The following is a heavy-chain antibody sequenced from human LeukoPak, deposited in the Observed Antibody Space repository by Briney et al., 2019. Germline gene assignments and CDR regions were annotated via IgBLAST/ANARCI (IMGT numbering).Heavy chain of an antibody. V-gene: IGHV5-51*01. D-gene: IGHD3-22*01. CDR2: IYPGDSDT. Sequence: GESLKISCKGSGYSFTSYWIGWVRQMPGKGLEWMGIIYPGDSDTRYSPSFQGQVTISADKSISTAYLQWSSLKAPDTAMYYCARQEAPDYYDSSGFIDYWGQGTLVTVSS. J-gene: IGHJ4*02. CDR3: ARQEAPDYYDSSGFIDY. CDR1: GYSFTSYW.